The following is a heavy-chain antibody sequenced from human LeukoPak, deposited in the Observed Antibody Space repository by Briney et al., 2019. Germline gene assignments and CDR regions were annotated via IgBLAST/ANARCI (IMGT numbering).Heavy chain of an antibody. D-gene: IGHD3-22*01. CDR2: IHYSGNT. J-gene: IGHJ4*02. V-gene: IGHV4-39*01. CDR3: AKHEGSYFDKSGYTFEY. Sequence: SDTLSLTCTVSAGSVNSSPYYWGWVRQPPGKGLEWIGSIHYSGNTYYNPSLKSRVTISVDTSRNQFSLKLSSVSAADRGIYCCAKHEGSYFDKSGYTFEYWGQGTLVTVSS. CDR1: AGSVNSSPYY.